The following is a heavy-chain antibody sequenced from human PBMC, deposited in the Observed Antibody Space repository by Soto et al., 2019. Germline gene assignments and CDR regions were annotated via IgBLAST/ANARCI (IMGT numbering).Heavy chain of an antibody. D-gene: IGHD5-18*01. Sequence: QVQLQQWGAGLLKPSETLSLTCAVYGGSFSGYYWSWIRQPPGKGLEWIGEIHHSGSTNYNPSLSSRVTISVDTSNSQFSRKLSSVTAADTAVYYCARDHSLYGMDVWGQGTTVTVSS. CDR3: ARDHSLYGMDV. CDR1: GGSFSGYY. V-gene: IGHV4-34*01. J-gene: IGHJ6*02. CDR2: IHHSGST.